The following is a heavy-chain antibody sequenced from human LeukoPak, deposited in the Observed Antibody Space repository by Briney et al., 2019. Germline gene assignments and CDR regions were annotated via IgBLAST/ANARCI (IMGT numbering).Heavy chain of an antibody. V-gene: IGHV4-59*12. CDR3: ARAHGYCSSTSCYAEYFDY. CDR1: GGSISSFY. CDR2: ISYTGNT. D-gene: IGHD2-2*03. Sequence: SETLSLTCTVSGGSISSFYWSWIRQSPGKGLEWIGYISYTGNTNYNPSLKSRVTISVDTSKNQFSLKLSSVTAADTAVYYCARAHGYCSSTSCYAEYFDYWGQGTLVTVSS. J-gene: IGHJ4*02.